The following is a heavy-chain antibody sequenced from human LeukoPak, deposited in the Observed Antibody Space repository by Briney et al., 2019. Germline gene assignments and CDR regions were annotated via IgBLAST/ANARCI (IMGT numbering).Heavy chain of an antibody. CDR2: IYYSGST. CDR1: GGSISSSSYY. J-gene: IGHJ4*02. CDR3: ARQGYGSGRNYFDY. D-gene: IGHD3-10*01. Sequence: SETLSLTCTVSGGSISSSSYYWGWIRQPPGKELEWIGSIYYSGSTYYNPSLKSRVTISVDTSKNQFSLKLSSVTAADTAVYYCARQGYGSGRNYFDYWGQGTLVTVSS. V-gene: IGHV4-39*01.